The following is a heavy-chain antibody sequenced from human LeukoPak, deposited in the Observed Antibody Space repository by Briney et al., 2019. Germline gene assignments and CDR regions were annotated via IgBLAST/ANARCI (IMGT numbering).Heavy chain of an antibody. V-gene: IGHV4-4*07. CDR1: GGSISSYY. CDR2: IYTSGST. D-gene: IGHD2-2*01. Sequence: KSSETLSLTCTVSGGSISSYYWSWIRQPAGKGLEWIGRIYTSGSTNYNPSLKSRVTMSVDTSKNQFSLKLSSVTAADTAVYYCARLPYCSSTSCFYYFDYWGQGTLVTVSS. J-gene: IGHJ4*02. CDR3: ARLPYCSSTSCFYYFDY.